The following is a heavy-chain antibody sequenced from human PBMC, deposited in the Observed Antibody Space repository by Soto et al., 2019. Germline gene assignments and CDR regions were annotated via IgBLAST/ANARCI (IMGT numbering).Heavy chain of an antibody. V-gene: IGHV3-30-3*01. J-gene: IGHJ2*01. CDR1: GFTLSGYP. CDR3: ARDGSANWYFDWYFDL. CDR2: SANDASSE. D-gene: IGHD2-2*01. Sequence: QVQLVESGGGVVQGGGSLRLSCAASGFTLSGYPMHWVRQAPGKRLEWVAISANDASSEHYADSVKGRFTISRDNSENTLYLQMNSLRAEDTALYYCARDGSANWYFDWYFDLWGRGTVVTVSS.